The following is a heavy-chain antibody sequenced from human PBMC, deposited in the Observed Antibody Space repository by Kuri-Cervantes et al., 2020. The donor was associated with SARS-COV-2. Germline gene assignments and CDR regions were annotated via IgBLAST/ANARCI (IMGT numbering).Heavy chain of an antibody. Sequence: GGSLRLSCVASGFTFSAYTLSWVRQAPGKGLEWVSSITRSSVYISYADSLKGRFTISRDNAKNSLYLQMNSLRAEDTAVYYCARSPGDGDYDPFDYWGQGTLVTVSS. CDR3: ARSPGDGDYDPFDY. CDR2: ITRSSVYI. V-gene: IGHV3-21*01. CDR1: GFTFSAYT. D-gene: IGHD4-17*01. J-gene: IGHJ4*02.